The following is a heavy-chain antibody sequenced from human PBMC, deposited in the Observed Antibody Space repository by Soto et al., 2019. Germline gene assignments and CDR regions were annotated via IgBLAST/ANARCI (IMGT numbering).Heavy chain of an antibody. V-gene: IGHV4-39*07. D-gene: IGHD3-10*01. J-gene: IGHJ4*02. CDR2: IYYSGST. CDR1: GGSISSSSYY. CDR3: ARGDGSGSFDFDY. Sequence: SETLSLTCTVSGGSISSSSYYWGWIRQPPGKGLEWIGSIYYSGSTYYNPSLKSRVTISVDTSKNQFSLKLSSVTAADTAVYYCARGDGSGSFDFDYWGQGTLVTVSS.